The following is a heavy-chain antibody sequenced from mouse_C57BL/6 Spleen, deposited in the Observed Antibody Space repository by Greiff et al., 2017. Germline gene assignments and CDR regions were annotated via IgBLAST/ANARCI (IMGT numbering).Heavy chain of an antibody. CDR1: GYTFTSYW. V-gene: IGHV1-69*01. CDR2: IDPSDSYT. CDR3: AREGRDSSGYFDD. J-gene: IGHJ2*01. D-gene: IGHD3-2*02. Sequence: QVQLKQPGAELVMPGASVKLSCKASGYTFTSYWMHWVKQRPGQGLEWIGEIDPSDSYTNYNQKFKGKSTLTVDKSSSTAYMQLSSLTSEDSAVYYCAREGRDSSGYFDDRGQGTTLTVSS.